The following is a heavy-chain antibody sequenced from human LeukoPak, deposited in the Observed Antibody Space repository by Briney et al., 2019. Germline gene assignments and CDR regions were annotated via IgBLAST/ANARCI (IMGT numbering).Heavy chain of an antibody. CDR3: ARGSEVATIGY. CDR2: ISGSGGST. Sequence: GGSLRLSCAASGFTFSSYAMSWVRQAPGKGLEWVSAISGSGGSTYYADSVKGRFTISRDNSKNTLYLQMNSLRAEDTAVYYCARGSEVATIGYWGQGTLVTVSS. D-gene: IGHD5-12*01. CDR1: GFTFSSYA. V-gene: IGHV3-23*01. J-gene: IGHJ4*02.